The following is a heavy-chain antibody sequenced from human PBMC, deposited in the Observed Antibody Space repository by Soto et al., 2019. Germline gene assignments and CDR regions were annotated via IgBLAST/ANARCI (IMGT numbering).Heavy chain of an antibody. D-gene: IGHD6-19*01. CDR2: INHSGST. Sequence: QVQLQQWGAGLLKPSETLSLTCAVYGGSFSGYYWSWIRQPPGKGLEWIGEINHSGSTNYNPSLKSRVTISVDTSKNQFSLKLSSVTAADTAVYYCARAPRRSSGWWYWGQGTLVTVSS. J-gene: IGHJ4*02. V-gene: IGHV4-34*01. CDR1: GGSFSGYY. CDR3: ARAPRRSSGWWY.